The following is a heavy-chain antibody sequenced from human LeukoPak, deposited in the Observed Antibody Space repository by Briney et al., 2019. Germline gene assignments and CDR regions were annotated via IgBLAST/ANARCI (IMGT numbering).Heavy chain of an antibody. V-gene: IGHV1-69*01. J-gene: IGHJ5*02. Sequence: SVKVSCKASGGTFSSYAISWVRQAPGQGLEWMGGIIPIFGTANYPQKFQGRVTITADESTSTAYMELSSLRSEDTAVYYCARVPGVGYCSSTSCYTKWFDPWGQGTLVTVSS. D-gene: IGHD2-2*02. CDR2: IIPIFGTA. CDR3: ARVPGVGYCSSTSCYTKWFDP. CDR1: GGTFSSYA.